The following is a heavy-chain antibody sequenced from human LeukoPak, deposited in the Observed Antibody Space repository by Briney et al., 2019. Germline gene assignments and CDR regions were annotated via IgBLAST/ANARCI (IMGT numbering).Heavy chain of an antibody. Sequence: KPSETLSLTCAVSGYSISSGYYWGWIRQPPGKGREWIGSIFHSGSTFYNPSLKSRVTISVDTSKNQFSLKLSSVTAADTAVYYCARVSSLGGIAAAGTGYFDYWGQGTLVTVSS. CDR3: ARVSSLGGIAAAGTGYFDY. D-gene: IGHD6-13*01. CDR2: IFHSGST. V-gene: IGHV4-38-2*01. CDR1: GYSISSGYY. J-gene: IGHJ4*02.